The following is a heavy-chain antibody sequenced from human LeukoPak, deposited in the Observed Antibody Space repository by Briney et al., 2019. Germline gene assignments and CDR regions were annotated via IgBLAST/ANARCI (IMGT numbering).Heavy chain of an antibody. Sequence: SETLSLTCTVSGGSMSSYYWSWIRQPPGKGLEWIGSIYYSGSTYYNPSPKSRVTISVDTSKNQFSLKLSSVTAADTAVYYCARHGVAAAATGAFDIWGQGTMVTVSS. CDR3: ARHGVAAAATGAFDI. D-gene: IGHD6-13*01. J-gene: IGHJ3*02. V-gene: IGHV4-39*01. CDR2: IYYSGST. CDR1: GGSMSSYY.